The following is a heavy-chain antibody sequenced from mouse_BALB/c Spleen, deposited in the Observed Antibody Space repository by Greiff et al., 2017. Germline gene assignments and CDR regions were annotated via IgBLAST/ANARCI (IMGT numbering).Heavy chain of an antibody. Sequence: VKLQESGAELVKPGASVKLSCKASGYTFTSYYMYWVKQRPGQGLEWIGEINPSNGGTNFNEKFKSKATLTVDKSSSTAYMQLSSLTSEDSAVYYCTRCAGYPLYWYFDVWGAGTTVTVSS. V-gene: IGHV1S81*02. CDR2: INPSNGGT. CDR3: TRCAGYPLYWYFDV. J-gene: IGHJ1*01. CDR1: GYTFTSYY. D-gene: IGHD2-2*01.